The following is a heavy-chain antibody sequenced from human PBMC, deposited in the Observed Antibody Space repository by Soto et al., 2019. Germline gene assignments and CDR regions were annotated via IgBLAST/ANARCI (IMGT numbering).Heavy chain of an antibody. V-gene: IGHV4-61*08. CDR1: GDSVSGGGYY. CDR3: SRGGHYSHSVI. Sequence: QVQLQESGPGLVKPSETLSLICTVSGDSVSGGGYYWTWIRQPPGKGLEWIGYISFTGDTTYNPSLRSRVTIAMHTSQNQFSLKLTSATAAETALYFWSRGGHYSHSVIWGQGTLVTVSS. J-gene: IGHJ4*02. D-gene: IGHD3-3*01. CDR2: ISFTGDT.